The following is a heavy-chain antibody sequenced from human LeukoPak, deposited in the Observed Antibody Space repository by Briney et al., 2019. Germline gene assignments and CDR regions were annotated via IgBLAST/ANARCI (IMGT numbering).Heavy chain of an antibody. Sequence: PSETLSLTCAVYGGSFSGYYWSSIRQPPGKGLEWIGEINHSGSTNYNPSLKSRVTISVDTSKNQFSLKLSSVTAADTAVYYCARSAYSGSYYYYYYMDVWGKGTTVTVSS. CDR3: ARSAYSGSYYYYYYMDV. V-gene: IGHV4-34*01. J-gene: IGHJ6*03. D-gene: IGHD1-26*01. CDR2: INHSGST. CDR1: GGSFSGYY.